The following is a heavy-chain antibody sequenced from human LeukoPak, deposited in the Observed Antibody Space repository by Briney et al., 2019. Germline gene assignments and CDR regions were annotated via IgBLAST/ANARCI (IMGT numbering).Heavy chain of an antibody. CDR3: ARGRQWLDY. CDR1: GFTFSSYE. V-gene: IGHV3-48*03. Sequence: PGGSLRLSCAASGFTFSSYEMNWVRQAPGKGLEWVSYISSSGSTIYYADSVKGRFTISRDNAKNSLYLQMNSLGAEDTAVYYCARGRQWLDYWGQGTLVTVSS. J-gene: IGHJ4*02. CDR2: ISSSGSTI. D-gene: IGHD6-19*01.